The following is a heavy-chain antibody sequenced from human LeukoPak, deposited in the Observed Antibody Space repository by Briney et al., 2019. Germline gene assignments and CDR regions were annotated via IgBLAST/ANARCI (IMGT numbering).Heavy chain of an antibody. Sequence: RASVKVSCKASGYTFTSYDINWVRQATGQGLEWMGWMNPNSGNTGYAQKFQGRVTMTRNTSISTAYMELSSLRSEDTAVYYCARELYDYVWGSYRYVGDWGQGTLVTVSS. V-gene: IGHV1-8*01. D-gene: IGHD3-16*02. CDR1: GYTFTSYD. J-gene: IGHJ4*02. CDR3: ARELYDYVWGSYRYVGD. CDR2: MNPNSGNT.